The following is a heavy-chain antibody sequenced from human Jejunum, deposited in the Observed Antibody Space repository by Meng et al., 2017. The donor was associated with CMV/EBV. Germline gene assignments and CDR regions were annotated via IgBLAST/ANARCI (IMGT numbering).Heavy chain of an antibody. J-gene: IGHJ4*02. Sequence: QVLLVHSWFELTQPRASMTVSCKASGYHFTSYAMNWVRQAPGQGLEWMGWINTNTGNPTYAQGFTGRFVFSLDTSVSTAYLQISSLKAADTAVYYCARLYCSGGSCYTIDYWGQGTLVTVSS. CDR2: INTNTGNP. V-gene: IGHV7-4-1*02. D-gene: IGHD2-15*01. CDR1: GYHFTSYA. CDR3: ARLYCSGGSCYTIDY.